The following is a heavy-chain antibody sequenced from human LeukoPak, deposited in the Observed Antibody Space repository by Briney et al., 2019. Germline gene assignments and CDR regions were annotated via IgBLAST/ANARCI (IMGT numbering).Heavy chain of an antibody. J-gene: IGHJ1*01. CDR2: IKQDGSEK. Sequence: GGSLRLSCAASGFTFSSYWMSWVRQAPGKGLEWVANIKQDGSEKYYVDSVKGRFTISRDNSKNSLYLQMNSLRTEDTALYYCAKGPTTPGNSGYFQHWGQGTLVTVSS. CDR1: GFTFSSYW. CDR3: AKGPTTPGNSGYFQH. V-gene: IGHV3-7*03. D-gene: IGHD4-23*01.